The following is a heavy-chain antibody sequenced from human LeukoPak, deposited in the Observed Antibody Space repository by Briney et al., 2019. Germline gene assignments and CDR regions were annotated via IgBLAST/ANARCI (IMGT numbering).Heavy chain of an antibody. J-gene: IGHJ4*02. V-gene: IGHV1-8*01. D-gene: IGHD3-22*01. CDR2: MNPNSGNT. CDR3: AGSKRGYYDSSGY. Sequence: ASVKVSCKASGYTFTSYDINWVRQATGQGLEWMGWMNPNSGNTGYAQKFQGRVTMTRNTSISTAYMELSSLRSDDTAVYYCAGSKRGYYDSSGYWGQGTLVTVSS. CDR1: GYTFTSYD.